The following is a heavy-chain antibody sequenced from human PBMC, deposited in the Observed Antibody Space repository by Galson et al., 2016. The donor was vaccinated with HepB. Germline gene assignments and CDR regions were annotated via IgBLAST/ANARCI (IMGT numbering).Heavy chain of an antibody. J-gene: IGHJ3*02. V-gene: IGHV3-33*01. D-gene: IGHD2-21*02. CDR3: ARAQSRWFGAPVTARGGFDI. Sequence: SVRLSCAASGLTFSRCGMHWVRQAPGKGLEWVAGIRYDGSNKFYADSVKGRFTISRDNSKNTLYLQMNSLRAEDTAVYFCARAQSRWFGAPVTARGGFDIWGQGTMVTVSS. CDR1: GLTFSRCG. CDR2: IRYDGSNK.